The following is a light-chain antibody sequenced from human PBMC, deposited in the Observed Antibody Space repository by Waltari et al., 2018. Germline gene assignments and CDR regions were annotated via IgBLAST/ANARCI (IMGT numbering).Light chain of an antibody. V-gene: IGKV1-39*01. CDR3: QQSYSTRWT. CDR2: AAS. J-gene: IGKJ1*01. CDR1: QRISSY. Sequence: DIQMTQSPSSLSASVGDRVTITCRASQRISSYLNWYQHKPGKAPKLLIYAASSLQRGVPSRFSGSGSGTDFTLTISSLQPEDFATYYCQQSYSTRWTFGKGTKLEIK.